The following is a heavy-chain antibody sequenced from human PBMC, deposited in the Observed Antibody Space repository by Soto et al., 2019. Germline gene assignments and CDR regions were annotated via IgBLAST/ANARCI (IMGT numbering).Heavy chain of an antibody. V-gene: IGHV5-51*01. CDR2: IFPGDSDI. CDR3: ARAVCGSGPLDV. J-gene: IGHJ6*02. CDR1: GYSFISYW. Sequence: GESLKISCQTSGYSFISYWIGWVRQKPGKGLEWMGIIFPGDSDIRYSPSFEGQVTLSADKSTNTAFLQWTTLKASDSAIYYCARAVCGSGPLDVWGQGTTVTVSS. D-gene: IGHD3-10*01.